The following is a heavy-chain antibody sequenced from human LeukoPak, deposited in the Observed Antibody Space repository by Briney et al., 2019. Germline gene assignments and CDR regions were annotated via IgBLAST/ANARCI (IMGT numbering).Heavy chain of an antibody. D-gene: IGHD3-22*01. CDR3: ARDAPGVTYYYDSSGYLDY. Sequence: ASVKVSCKASGYTFTSYYMHWVRQAPGQGLEWMGIINPSGGSTSYAQKFQGRVTMTRDMSTSTVYMELSSLRSEDTAVYYCARDAPGVTYYYDSSGYLDYWGQGTLVTVSS. V-gene: IGHV1-46*01. CDR2: INPSGGST. CDR1: GYTFTSYY. J-gene: IGHJ4*02.